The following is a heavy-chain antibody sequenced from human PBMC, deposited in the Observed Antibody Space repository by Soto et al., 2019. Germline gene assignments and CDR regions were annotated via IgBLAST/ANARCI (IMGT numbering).Heavy chain of an antibody. J-gene: IGHJ4*02. Sequence: ASVKVSCKASGGTFSSYTISWVRQAPGQGLEWMGRIIPILGIANYAQKFQGRVTITADKSTSTAYMELSSLRSEDTAVYYCASSSGSGSYLNEGFDYWGQGTLVTVSS. CDR1: GGTFSSYT. CDR2: IIPILGIA. CDR3: ASSSGSGSYLNEGFDY. V-gene: IGHV1-69*02. D-gene: IGHD3-10*01.